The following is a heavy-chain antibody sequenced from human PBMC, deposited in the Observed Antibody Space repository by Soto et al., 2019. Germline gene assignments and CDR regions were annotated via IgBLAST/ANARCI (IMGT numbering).Heavy chain of an antibody. J-gene: IGHJ3*02. D-gene: IGHD1-26*01. CDR2: IYYSGST. Sequence: QVQLQESGPGLVKPSETLSLTCTVSGGSISSYYWSWIRQPPGKGLEWIGYIYYSGSTNYNPSLKTRVTISVDTSKNQLSLKLSSVTAADTAVYYCARGSDGSSYADAFAIWGQGTMVTVSS. CDR1: GGSISSYY. CDR3: ARGSDGSSYADAFAI. V-gene: IGHV4-59*01.